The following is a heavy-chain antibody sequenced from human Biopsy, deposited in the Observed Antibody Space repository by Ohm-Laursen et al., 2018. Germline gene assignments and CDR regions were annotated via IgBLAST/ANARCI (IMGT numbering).Heavy chain of an antibody. J-gene: IGHJ4*02. D-gene: IGHD1-26*01. CDR3: ARGPHSGSHSCFDY. CDR1: GYSFTSYY. Sequence: SSVKVSCKSSGYSFTSYYMHWVRQAPGQGLEWMGGIIPMFGTANYAQMFQGRVTISADESTSTSYMELSSLTTEDTAIYYCARGPHSGSHSCFDYWGRGTLVTVSS. V-gene: IGHV1-69*01. CDR2: IIPMFGTA.